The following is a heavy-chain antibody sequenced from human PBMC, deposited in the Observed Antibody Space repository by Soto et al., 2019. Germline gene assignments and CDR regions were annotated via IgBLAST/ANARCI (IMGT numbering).Heavy chain of an antibody. V-gene: IGHV3-23*01. CDR2: ISGSGGST. CDR1: GFTFSDYA. J-gene: IGHJ3*01. D-gene: IGHD2-2*01. CDR3: ARAIGASTLNAFVV. Sequence: GGSLRLSCAASGFTFSDYAMNWVRQTPGKGLEWVSAISGSGGSTYNADSVKGRFTISRDNSNNMLYLQMNSLRAEDTAIYYCARAIGASTLNAFVVWGQGTMVTVSS.